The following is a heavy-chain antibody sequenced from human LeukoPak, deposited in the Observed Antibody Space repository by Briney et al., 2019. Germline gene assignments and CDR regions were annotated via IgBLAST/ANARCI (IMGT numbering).Heavy chain of an antibody. Sequence: GGSLRLSCAASGFTFSIYAMSGVRHSPGEGLEWVSAISGSGGSTYYAHSVKGRFNISRDNSKNTLYLKMNSMRAEDTAVYYWAKAGGYSGSSSPFNYWGQGTLVTVSS. CDR1: GFTFSIYA. D-gene: IGHD6-13*01. V-gene: IGHV3-23*01. CDR3: AKAGGYSGSSSPFNY. J-gene: IGHJ4*02. CDR2: ISGSGGST.